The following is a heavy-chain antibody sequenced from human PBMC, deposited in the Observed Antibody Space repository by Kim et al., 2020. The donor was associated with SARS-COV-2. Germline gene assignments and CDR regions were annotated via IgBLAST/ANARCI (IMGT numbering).Heavy chain of an antibody. V-gene: IGHV4-4*07. J-gene: IGHJ6*03. CDR1: GGSISSYY. CDR2: IYTSGST. D-gene: IGHD6-19*01. Sequence: SETLSLTCTVSGGSISSYYWSWIRQPAGKGLEWIGRIYTSGSTNYNPSLKSRVTMSVDTSKNQFSLKLSSVTAADTAVYYCARGAVAGNLNYYYYYYMDVWGKGTTVTVSS. CDR3: ARGAVAGNLNYYYYYYMDV.